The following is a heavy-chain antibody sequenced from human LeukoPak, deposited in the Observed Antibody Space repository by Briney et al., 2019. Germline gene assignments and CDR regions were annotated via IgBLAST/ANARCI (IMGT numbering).Heavy chain of an antibody. D-gene: IGHD3-9*01. Sequence: SVKVSCKASGGTFSSYAISWVRQAPGQGLEWMGGIIPIFSTANYAQKFQGRVTITTDESTSTAYMELSSLRSEDTAVYYCARSPDILTGYYYFDYWGQGTLVTVSS. CDR1: GGTFSSYA. V-gene: IGHV1-69*05. CDR2: IIPIFSTA. CDR3: ARSPDILTGYYYFDY. J-gene: IGHJ4*02.